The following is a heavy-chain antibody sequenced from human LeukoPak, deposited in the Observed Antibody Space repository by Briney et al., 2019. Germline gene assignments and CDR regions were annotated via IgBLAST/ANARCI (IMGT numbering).Heavy chain of an antibody. J-gene: IGHJ1*01. V-gene: IGHV3-66*01. CDR2: IYSGGST. CDR3: ARGGGVVALQR. CDR1: GFTVISNY. D-gene: IGHD3-22*01. Sequence: GGSLRLSCAASGFTVISNYMSWARQAPGKGLEWVSVIYSGGSTYYADSVKGRFTISRDNSKNTLYLQMNSLRAEDTAVYCCARGGGVVALQRWGQGTLVTVSS.